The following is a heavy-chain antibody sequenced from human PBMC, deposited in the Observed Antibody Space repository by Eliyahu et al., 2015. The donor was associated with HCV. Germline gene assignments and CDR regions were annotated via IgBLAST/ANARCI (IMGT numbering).Heavy chain of an antibody. CDR2: ISGSGGST. CDR3: AKSQPVHYYGSGTYSDY. D-gene: IGHD3-10*01. J-gene: IGHJ4*02. V-gene: IGHV3-23*01. Sequence: EVQLLESGGNLVQPGGSLRLSCAASGFXFSSXALSWVRQAPGKGLEGVSAISGSGGSTSYADSVKGRFTISRDNSKNTLYLQMNSLRAEDTAVYYCAKSQPVHYYGSGTYSDYWGQGTLVTVSS. CDR1: GFXFSSXA.